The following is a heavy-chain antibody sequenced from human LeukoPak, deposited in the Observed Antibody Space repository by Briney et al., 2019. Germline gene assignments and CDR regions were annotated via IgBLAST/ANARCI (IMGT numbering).Heavy chain of an antibody. D-gene: IGHD3-10*01. CDR3: ASFGAGYGSGSYYYYGMDV. CDR2: ISAYNGNT. V-gene: IGHV1-18*01. CDR1: GYTFTSYG. J-gene: IGHJ6*02. Sequence: ASVTVSCMASGYTFTSYGISWVRQAPGQGLEWMGWISAYNGNTNYAQKLQGRVTMTTDTSTSTAYMELRSLRSDDTAVYYCASFGAGYGSGSYYYYGMDVWGQGTTVTVSS.